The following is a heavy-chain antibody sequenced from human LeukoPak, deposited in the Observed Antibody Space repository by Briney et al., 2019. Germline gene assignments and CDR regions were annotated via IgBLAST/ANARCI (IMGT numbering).Heavy chain of an antibody. CDR3: ARDRSLPYYGFWSGYSDAFDI. CDR1: GGTFSSYA. V-gene: IGHV1-69*05. CDR2: IIPIFGTA. J-gene: IGHJ3*02. D-gene: IGHD3-3*01. Sequence: ASVKVSCKASGGTFSSYAISWVRQAPGQGLEWMGGIIPIFGTANYAQKFQGRVTITTDESTSTAYMELSSLRSEDTAVYYCARDRSLPYYGFWSGYSDAFDIWGQGTMVTVSS.